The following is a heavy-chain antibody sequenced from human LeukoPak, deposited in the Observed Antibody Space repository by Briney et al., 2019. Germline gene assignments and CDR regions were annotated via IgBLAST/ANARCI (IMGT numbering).Heavy chain of an antibody. Sequence: GGSLRLSCAASGFTFSSYWMSWVRQAPGKGLEWVANIKQDGSEKYYVDSVKGRFTISRDNAKNSLYLQMNSLRAEDTAVYYCATTFPDIAVAGTGYWGQGTLVTVSS. V-gene: IGHV3-7*01. D-gene: IGHD6-19*01. CDR1: GFTFSSYW. J-gene: IGHJ4*02. CDR2: IKQDGSEK. CDR3: ATTFPDIAVAGTGY.